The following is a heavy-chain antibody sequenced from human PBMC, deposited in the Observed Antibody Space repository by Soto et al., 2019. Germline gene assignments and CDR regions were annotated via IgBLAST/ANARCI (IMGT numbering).Heavy chain of an antibody. CDR3: ARGLHAYSSGWYSY. CDR2: INHSGST. J-gene: IGHJ4*02. D-gene: IGHD6-19*01. Sequence: SETLSLTCAVYGGSFSCYYWSWIRQPPGQGLEWIGAINHSGSTNYNPSLKSRVTISVDTSKNQFSLKLSSVTAADTAVYYCARGLHAYSSGWYSYWGQGTLVT. V-gene: IGHV4-34*01. CDR1: GGSFSCYY.